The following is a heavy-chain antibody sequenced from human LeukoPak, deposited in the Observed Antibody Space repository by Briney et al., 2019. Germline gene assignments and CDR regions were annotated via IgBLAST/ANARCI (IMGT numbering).Heavy chain of an antibody. CDR3: ARNGGNSDFDY. CDR1: GFTFSSYA. V-gene: IGHV3-64*04. CDR2: ISNNGGST. D-gene: IGHD4-23*01. Sequence: GGSLRLSCSASGFTFSSYAMHWVRQAPGKGLEYVSAISNNGGSTYYSDSVKGRFTISRDNAKNSLYLQMNSLRAEDTAVYYCARNGGNSDFDYWGQGTLVTVSS. J-gene: IGHJ4*02.